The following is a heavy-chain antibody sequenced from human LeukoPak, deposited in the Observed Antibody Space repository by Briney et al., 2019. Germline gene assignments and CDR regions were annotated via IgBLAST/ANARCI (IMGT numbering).Heavy chain of an antibody. V-gene: IGHV4-39*01. CDR3: ARRNYNWNDFDY. J-gene: IGHJ4*02. CDR1: GGSISSSSYY. Sequence: PSETLSLTCTVSGGSISSSSYYWGWIRQPPGKGLEWIGSIYYTGVAYYNPSLKSRVTISVDTSKNQFSLKLSSVTAADTAVYYCARRNYNWNDFDYWGQGTLVTVSS. CDR2: IYYTGVA. D-gene: IGHD1-20*01.